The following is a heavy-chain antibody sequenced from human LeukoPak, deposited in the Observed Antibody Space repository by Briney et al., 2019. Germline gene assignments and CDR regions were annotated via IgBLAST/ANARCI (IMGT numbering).Heavy chain of an antibody. CDR3: ARDRTPHEAVAGRDFDY. D-gene: IGHD6-19*01. CDR1: GYTFTSYD. Sequence: ASVKVSCKASGYTFTSYDINWVRQATGQGLEWMGWISAYNGNTNYAQKLQGRVTMTTDTSTSTAYMELRSLRSDDTAVYYCARDRTPHEAVAGRDFDYWGQGTLVTVSS. V-gene: IGHV1-18*01. J-gene: IGHJ4*02. CDR2: ISAYNGNT.